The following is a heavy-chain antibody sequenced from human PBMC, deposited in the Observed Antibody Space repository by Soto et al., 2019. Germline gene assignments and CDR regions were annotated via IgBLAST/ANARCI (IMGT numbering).Heavy chain of an antibody. D-gene: IGHD1-7*01. CDR3: ARRDPYNWNYEDVFDY. Sequence: GGSLRLSCAASGFTFSSYGMHWVRQAPGKGLEWVAVIWYDGSNKYYADSVKGRFTISRDNSKNTLYLQMNSSVTAADTAVYYCARRDPYNWNYEDVFDYWGQGTLVTVSS. CDR1: GFTFSSYG. CDR2: IWYDGSNK. V-gene: IGHV3-33*01. J-gene: IGHJ4*02.